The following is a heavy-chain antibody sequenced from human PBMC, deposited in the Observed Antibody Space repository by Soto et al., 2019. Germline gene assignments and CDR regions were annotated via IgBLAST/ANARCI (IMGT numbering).Heavy chain of an antibody. CDR3: ATESIPATIDAFDI. V-gene: IGHV3-7*04. CDR2: GSAK. Sequence: GGSLRLSCAASGFTFSDYYMSWIRQAPDGSAKYYVDSVKGRFTISRDNAKNSLYLQINSLTAEDTAVYYCATESIPATIDAFDIWGQGKMVTFS. J-gene: IGHJ3*02. D-gene: IGHD2-2*01. CDR1: GFTFSDYY.